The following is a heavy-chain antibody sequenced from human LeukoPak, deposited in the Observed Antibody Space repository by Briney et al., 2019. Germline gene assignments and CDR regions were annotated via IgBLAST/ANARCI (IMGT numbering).Heavy chain of an antibody. Sequence: SETLSLTCTVSGGSISSGGYYWSWIRQHPGKGLEWIVYIYDSGSTYYNPSLKSRVTISVDTSKNQFSLKLSSVTAADTAVYYCAREGPITLVRGVFDYWGQGTLVTVSS. V-gene: IGHV4-31*03. J-gene: IGHJ4*02. D-gene: IGHD3-10*01. CDR1: GGSISSGGYY. CDR3: AREGPITLVRGVFDY. CDR2: IYDSGST.